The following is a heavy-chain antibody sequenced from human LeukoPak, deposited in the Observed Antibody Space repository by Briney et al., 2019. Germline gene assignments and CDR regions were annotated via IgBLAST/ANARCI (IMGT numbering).Heavy chain of an antibody. D-gene: IGHD6-19*01. Sequence: GGSLRLSCAASGFSFSSYWMSWVRQAPGKGLEWVANIKQDGSEKYYVDSVKGRFTISRDNARNSQFLQMNSLRAEDTAVYYCTRDIAVAGTLDYWGQGTLVTVSS. J-gene: IGHJ4*02. V-gene: IGHV3-7*01. CDR3: TRDIAVAGTLDY. CDR1: GFSFSSYW. CDR2: IKQDGSEK.